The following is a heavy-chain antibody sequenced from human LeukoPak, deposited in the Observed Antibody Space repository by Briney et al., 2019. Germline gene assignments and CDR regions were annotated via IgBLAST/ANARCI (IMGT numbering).Heavy chain of an antibody. Sequence: ASVKVSCKASGYTFTGYYMHWVRQAPGRGLEWMGWINPNSGGTNYAQKFQGRVTMTRDTSISTAYMELSRLRSDDTAVYYCAYDSSGYYYVAFDYWGQGTLVTVSS. CDR3: AYDSSGYYYVAFDY. J-gene: IGHJ4*02. CDR2: INPNSGGT. D-gene: IGHD3-22*01. V-gene: IGHV1-2*02. CDR1: GYTFTGYY.